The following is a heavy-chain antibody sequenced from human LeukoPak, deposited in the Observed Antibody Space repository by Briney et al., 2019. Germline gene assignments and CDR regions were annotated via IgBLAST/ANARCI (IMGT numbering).Heavy chain of an antibody. CDR2: ISAGGST. CDR1: AFTFSPYA. V-gene: IGHV3-23*01. CDR3: AKKQIVGAAAFDY. J-gene: IGHJ4*02. Sequence: GGSLRLSCAASAFTFSPYAMNWVRQAPGKALEWVSAISAGGSTFYADSVKGRFTISRDNSNNTLYLQMNSLRAEDTAVYYCAKKQIVGAAAFDYWGQGTLVTVSS. D-gene: IGHD1-26*01.